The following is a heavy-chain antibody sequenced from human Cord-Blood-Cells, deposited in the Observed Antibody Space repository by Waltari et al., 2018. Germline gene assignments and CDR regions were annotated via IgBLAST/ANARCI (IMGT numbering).Heavy chain of an antibody. D-gene: IGHD3-3*01. J-gene: IGHJ5*02. Sequence: QLQLQESGPGLVKPSETLSLTCTVSGGSISSSSYYWGWIRQPPGKGLEWIGSIYYSGDTYYNPSLKSRGTISVGKSKNQFSLRLSSWTAADTDVYYCARSIGVVINWFDPWGQGTLVTVSS. CDR1: GGSISSSSYY. V-gene: IGHV4-39*01. CDR3: ARSIGVVINWFDP. CDR2: IYYSGDT.